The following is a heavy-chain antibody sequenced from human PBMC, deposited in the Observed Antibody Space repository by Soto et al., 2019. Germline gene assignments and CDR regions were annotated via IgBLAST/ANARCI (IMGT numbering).Heavy chain of an antibody. Sequence: QVQLVQSGAEVKKPGSSVKVSCEASGGTFRSSGITWVRPAPGQGLEWMGGIIPIFGTTNYAQKFQGRVTITADESTYIAYMELISLRSEVTALYDCARDYYDSSGYPGYWGQGTLVTVSS. V-gene: IGHV1-69*01. CDR2: IIPIFGTT. J-gene: IGHJ4*02. D-gene: IGHD3-22*01. CDR1: GGTFRSSG. CDR3: ARDYYDSSGYPGY.